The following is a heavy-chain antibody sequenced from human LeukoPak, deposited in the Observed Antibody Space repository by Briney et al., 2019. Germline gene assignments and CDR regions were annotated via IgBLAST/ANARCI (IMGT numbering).Heavy chain of an antibody. D-gene: IGHD1-1*01. Sequence: SETLSLTCAVYGGSFSGYYWSWIRQPPGKGLEWIGETNHSGSTNYNPSLKSRVTISVDTSKNQFSLKLSSVTAADTAVYYCARVQGTTGTTSRIFDYWGQGTLVTVSS. CDR1: GGSFSGYY. CDR3: ARVQGTTGTTSRIFDY. V-gene: IGHV4-34*01. J-gene: IGHJ4*02. CDR2: TNHSGST.